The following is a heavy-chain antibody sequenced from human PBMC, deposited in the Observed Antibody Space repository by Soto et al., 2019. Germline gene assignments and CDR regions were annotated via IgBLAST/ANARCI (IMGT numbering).Heavy chain of an antibody. V-gene: IGHV4-34*01. CDR1: GGSFSGYY. J-gene: IGHJ4*02. CDR2: INHSGST. D-gene: IGHD7-27*01. Sequence: QVQLQQWGAGLLKPSETLSLTCAVYGGSFSGYYWSWIRQPPGKGLEWIGEINHSGSTNYNPSLKSRFTISVDTSKNQFSLKLSSVTAADTAVYYCARGWGRISDYWGQGALVAVSS. CDR3: ARGWGRISDY.